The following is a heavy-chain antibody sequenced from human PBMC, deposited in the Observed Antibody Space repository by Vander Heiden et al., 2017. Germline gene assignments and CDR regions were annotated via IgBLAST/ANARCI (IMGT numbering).Heavy chain of an antibody. V-gene: IGHV3-30-3*01. CDR1: AFTLSTYT. CDR2: ISDDGSNK. Sequence: QVQLVESGGGVVQPGRSLRLSCAASAFTLSTYTMHWVRQAPGKELEWVSFISDDGSNKYHADSVGGRFTISRDNSKNTLYLQMNSLRAEDTAVYYCARGEMSTLGPFDYWGQGTLVTVSS. CDR3: ARGEMSTLGPFDY. D-gene: IGHD2-15*01. J-gene: IGHJ4*02.